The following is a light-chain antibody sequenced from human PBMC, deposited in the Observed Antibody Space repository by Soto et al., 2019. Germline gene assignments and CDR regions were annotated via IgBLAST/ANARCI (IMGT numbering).Light chain of an antibody. Sequence: EIVLTQSPGTLSLSPGERATLSCRASRSVSAYLAWYQQKPGQAPRLLIHGASTRATGVPARISGSGSGTEFTLTISSLQSEDFAVYYCQQFRNWPWTFGQGTKVDIK. J-gene: IGKJ1*01. V-gene: IGKV3D-15*01. CDR3: QQFRNWPWT. CDR1: RSVSAY. CDR2: GAS.